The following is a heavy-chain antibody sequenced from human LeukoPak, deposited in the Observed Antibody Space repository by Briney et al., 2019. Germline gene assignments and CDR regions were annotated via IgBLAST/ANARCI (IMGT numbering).Heavy chain of an antibody. V-gene: IGHV1-69*04. CDR1: GYTFTSYG. CDR2: IIPILGIA. CDR3: AVRIVVVVAADHDAFDI. J-gene: IGHJ3*02. D-gene: IGHD2-15*01. Sequence: GASVKVSCKASGYTFTSYGISWVRQAPGQGLEWMGRIIPILGIANYAQKFQGRVTITADKSTSTAYMELSSLRSEDTAVYYCAVRIVVVVAADHDAFDIWGQGTMVTVSS.